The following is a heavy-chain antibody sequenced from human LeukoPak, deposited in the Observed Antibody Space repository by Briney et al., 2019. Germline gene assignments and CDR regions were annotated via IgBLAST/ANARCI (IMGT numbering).Heavy chain of an antibody. CDR1: GGSISSGGYY. D-gene: IGHD6-13*01. Sequence: SETLSLTCTVSGGSISSGGYYWSWIRQHPGKGLEWIGYIYYSGSTNYNPSLKSRVTISVDTSKNQFSLKLSSVTAADTAVYYCARVPTYEIAAARVGYAFDIWGQGTMVTVSS. V-gene: IGHV4-61*08. CDR2: IYYSGST. CDR3: ARVPTYEIAAARVGYAFDI. J-gene: IGHJ3*02.